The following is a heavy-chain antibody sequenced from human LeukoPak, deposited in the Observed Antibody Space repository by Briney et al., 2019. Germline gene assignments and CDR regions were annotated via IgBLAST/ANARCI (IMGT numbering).Heavy chain of an antibody. CDR2: IYYSGST. CDR1: GGSISSYY. D-gene: IGHD2/OR15-2a*01. CDR3: ARDLSGPGGFDY. V-gene: IGHV4-59*01. Sequence: SETLSLTCTVSGGSISSYYWSWIRQPPGKGLEWIGYIYYSGSTNYNPSLKSRVTISVDTSKNQFSLKLSFVTAADTAVYYCARDLSGPGGFDYWGQGTLVTVSS. J-gene: IGHJ4*02.